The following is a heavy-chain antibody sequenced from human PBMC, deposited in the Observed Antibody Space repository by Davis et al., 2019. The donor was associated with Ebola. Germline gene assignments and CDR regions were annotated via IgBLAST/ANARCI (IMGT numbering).Heavy chain of an antibody. CDR2: INHSGST. V-gene: IGHV4-4*02. D-gene: IGHD3-10*01. CDR1: GGSISSSNW. CDR3: ARTLGSFDY. J-gene: IGHJ4*02. Sequence: MPSETLSLTCAVSGGSISSSNWWSWVRQPPGKGLEWIGEINHSGSTNYNPSLKSRVTISVDTSKNQFSLKLSSVTAADTAVYYCARTLGSFDYWGQGTLVTVSS.